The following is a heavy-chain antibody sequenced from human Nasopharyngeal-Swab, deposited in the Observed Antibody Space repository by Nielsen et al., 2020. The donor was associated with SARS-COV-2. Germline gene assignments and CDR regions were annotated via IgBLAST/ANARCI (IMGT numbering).Heavy chain of an antibody. CDR3: AREAYYNAVDY. V-gene: IGHV3-7*04. Sequence: GGSLRLSCAASGFTFSSYWMSWVRQAPGKGPEWVANINQGESEKKYVDSVKGRFTISRDDAKNSVYLQMNSLRVEDTAVYYCAREAYYNAVDYWGQGTLVTVSS. J-gene: IGHJ4*02. CDR1: GFTFSSYW. D-gene: IGHD2-8*01. CDR2: INQGESEK.